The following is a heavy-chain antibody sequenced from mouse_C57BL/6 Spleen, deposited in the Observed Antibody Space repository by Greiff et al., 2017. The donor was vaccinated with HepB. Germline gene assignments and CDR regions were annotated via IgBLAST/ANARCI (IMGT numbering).Heavy chain of an antibody. CDR3: ARRDYSNYDA. CDR1: GYTFTSYW. J-gene: IGHJ2*01. CDR2: IDPSDSYT. V-gene: IGHV1-69*01. D-gene: IGHD2-5*01. Sequence: QVQLKQPGAELVMPGASVKLSCKASGYTFTSYWMHWVKQRPGQGLEWIGEIDPSDSYTNYNQKFKGKSTLTVDKSSSTAYMQLSSLTSEDSAVYYCARRDYSNYDAWGQGTTLTVSS.